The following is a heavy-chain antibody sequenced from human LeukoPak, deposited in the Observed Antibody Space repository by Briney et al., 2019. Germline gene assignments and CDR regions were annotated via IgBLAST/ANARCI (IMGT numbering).Heavy chain of an antibody. Sequence: PGGSLRLSCAASGFTFSSYEMNWVRQAPGKGLEWVSYISSSGSTIYYADSVKGRFTISRDNAKNSLYLQMNSLRAEDTAVYYCAKRGSGWYEDYYYYMDVWGKGTMVTISS. J-gene: IGHJ6*03. CDR1: GFTFSSYE. V-gene: IGHV3-48*03. D-gene: IGHD6-19*01. CDR3: AKRGSGWYEDYYYYMDV. CDR2: ISSSGSTI.